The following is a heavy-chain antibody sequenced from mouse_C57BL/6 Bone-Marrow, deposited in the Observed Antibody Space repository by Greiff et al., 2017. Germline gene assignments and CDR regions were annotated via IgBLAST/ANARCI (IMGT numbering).Heavy chain of an antibody. CDR3: EIIYYGYGGGFAY. J-gene: IGHJ3*01. CDR2: INPSTGGT. D-gene: IGHD2-2*01. Sequence: EVKLMESGPELVKPGASVKISCKASGYSFTGYYMNWVKQSPEKSLEWIGEINPSTGGTTYNQKFKAKDTLTVDKSSSTAYMQLKSLTSEDSAVYYCEIIYYGYGGGFAYWGQGTLVTVSA. V-gene: IGHV1-42*01. CDR1: GYSFTGYY.